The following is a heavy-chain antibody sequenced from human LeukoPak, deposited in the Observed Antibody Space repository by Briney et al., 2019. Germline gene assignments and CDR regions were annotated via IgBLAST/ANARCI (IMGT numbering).Heavy chain of an antibody. CDR3: AATPDLWFGWFDP. Sequence: SETLSLTCTVSGGSISSYYWSWIRQPPGKGLEWIGYIYYSGSTNYNPSLKSRVTISVDTSKNQFSLKLSSVTAADTAVYYCAATPDLWFGWFDPWGQGTLVTVSS. CDR2: IYYSGST. J-gene: IGHJ5*02. V-gene: IGHV4-59*08. CDR1: GGSISSYY. D-gene: IGHD3-10*01.